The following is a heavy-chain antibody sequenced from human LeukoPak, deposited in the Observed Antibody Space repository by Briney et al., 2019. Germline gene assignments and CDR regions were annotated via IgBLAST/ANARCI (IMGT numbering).Heavy chain of an antibody. CDR2: ISGSGVTT. CDR1: GFTFSTYA. V-gene: IGHV3-23*01. J-gene: IGHJ4*02. D-gene: IGHD2-15*01. CDR3: AKDREDTFFDY. Sequence: GGSLRLSCVASGFTFSTYAMSWVRQAPGQGLEWVSVISGSGVTTYYADSVKGRFTISRDNSKNTLYLQMNSLRAEDTAVYYCAKDREDTFFDYSGQGTLVTVSS.